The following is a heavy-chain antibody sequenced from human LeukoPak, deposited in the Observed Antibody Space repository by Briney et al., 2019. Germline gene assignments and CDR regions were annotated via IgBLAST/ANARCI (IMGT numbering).Heavy chain of an antibody. V-gene: IGHV3-11*04. Sequence: GGSLRLSCAASGFTFSDYYMSWVRQAPGKGLEWVSYISSSGSTIYYADSVKGRFTISRDNAKNSLYLQMNSLRAEDTAVYYCARYCSSTSCYLSYYYGMDVWGQGTTVTVSS. J-gene: IGHJ6*02. CDR1: GFTFSDYY. CDR2: ISSSGSTI. CDR3: ARYCSSTSCYLSYYYGMDV. D-gene: IGHD2-2*01.